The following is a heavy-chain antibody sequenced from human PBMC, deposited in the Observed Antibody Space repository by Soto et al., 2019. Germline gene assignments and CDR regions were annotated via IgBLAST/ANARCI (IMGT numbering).Heavy chain of an antibody. D-gene: IGHD6-13*01. CDR2: ISYTGNT. CDR3: ARGGTYSRLIIGDWFDP. CDR1: GGSISNYY. J-gene: IGHJ5*02. Sequence: SETLSLTCTVSGGSISNYYWSWIRQPPGKGLEWMGYISYTGNTNYNPSLKSRVTMSVDTSKNQFSLKLSSVTAADTAVYYCARGGTYSRLIIGDWFDPWGRGSLVTVSS. V-gene: IGHV4-59*01.